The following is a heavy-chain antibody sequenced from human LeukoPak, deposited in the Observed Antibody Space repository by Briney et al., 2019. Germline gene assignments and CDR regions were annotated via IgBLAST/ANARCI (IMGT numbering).Heavy chain of an antibody. CDR2: IFGSGGSP. V-gene: IGHV3-23*01. CDR1: GFTFGSHA. D-gene: IGHD5-18*01. Sequence: GGSLRLSCEASGFTFGSHAMYWVRQAPGKGLEWVAGIFGSGGSPHYGDSVKGRFTISRDNPRNTVYLQINSQRDDDTAVYYCGKTTVGYSSGQKPAWPVDFWGQGTLVTVSS. J-gene: IGHJ4*02. CDR3: GKTTVGYSSGQKPAWPVDF.